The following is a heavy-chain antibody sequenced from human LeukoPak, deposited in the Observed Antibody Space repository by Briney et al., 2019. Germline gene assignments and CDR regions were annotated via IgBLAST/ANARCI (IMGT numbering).Heavy chain of an antibody. CDR1: GFTFSSYS. J-gene: IGHJ4*02. CDR2: ISSSSYI. V-gene: IGHV3-21*01. D-gene: IGHD3-10*01. CDR3: ARDLFSAPDY. Sequence: PGGSLRLSCAASGFTFSSYSINWVRQAPGKGLEWVSSISSSSYIYYADSVKGRFTISRDNAKNSLYLQMNSLRAEDTAVYYCARDLFSAPDYWGQGTLVTVSS.